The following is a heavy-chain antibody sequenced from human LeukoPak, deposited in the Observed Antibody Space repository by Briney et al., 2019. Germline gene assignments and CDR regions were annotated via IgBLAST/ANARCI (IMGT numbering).Heavy chain of an antibody. CDR2: MNPNSGNT. CDR1: GYTFTSYG. D-gene: IGHD3-3*01. Sequence: ASVKVSCKASGYTFTSYGISWVRQATGQGLEWMGWMNPNSGNTGYAQKFQGRVTITRNTSISTAYMELSSLRSEDTAVYYCARASFYDFWSGYALYMDVWGKGTTVTVSS. V-gene: IGHV1-8*03. CDR3: ARASFYDFWSGYALYMDV. J-gene: IGHJ6*03.